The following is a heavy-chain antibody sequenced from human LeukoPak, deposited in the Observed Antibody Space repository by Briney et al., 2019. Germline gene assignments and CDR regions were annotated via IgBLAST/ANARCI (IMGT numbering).Heavy chain of an antibody. CDR1: GFTFSSYA. D-gene: IGHD2-2*01. Sequence: SGGSLRLSCAASGFTFSSYAMHWVRQAPGKGLEWVAVISYDGSNKYYADSVKGRFTISRDNSKNTLYLQMNSLRAEDTAVYYCARDRSTADAFDIWGQGTMVTVSS. V-gene: IGHV3-30*04. CDR3: ARDRSTADAFDI. J-gene: IGHJ3*02. CDR2: ISYDGSNK.